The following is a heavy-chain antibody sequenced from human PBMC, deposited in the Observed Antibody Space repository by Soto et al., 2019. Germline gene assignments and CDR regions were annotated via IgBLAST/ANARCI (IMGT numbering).Heavy chain of an antibody. D-gene: IGHD6-6*01. J-gene: IGHJ3*02. CDR2: IKQDGSEK. CDR1: GFTFSSYW. Sequence: GSLRLSCAASGFTFSSYWMSWVRQAPGKGLEWVANIKQDGSEKYYVDSVKGRFTISRDNAKNSLYLQMNSLRAEDTAVYYCARDILKEYSSSWVDAFDIWGQGTMVTVSS. CDR3: ARDILKEYSSSWVDAFDI. V-gene: IGHV3-7*01.